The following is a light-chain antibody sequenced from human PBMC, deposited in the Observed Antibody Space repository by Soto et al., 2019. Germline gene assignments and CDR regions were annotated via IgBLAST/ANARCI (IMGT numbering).Light chain of an antibody. V-gene: IGLV1-40*01. Sequence: QPVLTPPPSGSPTPGQRVTIPPTGNISNIVAGYDVHWYEQLPGGAPILLLYYNNDRPSAIRDLLAGSKTVTSASLAISRLLGGDEADYYFQSYDRSLGGTVFGTGTKGTVL. J-gene: IGLJ1*01. CDR2: YNN. CDR3: QSYDRSLGGTV. CDR1: ISNIVAGYD.